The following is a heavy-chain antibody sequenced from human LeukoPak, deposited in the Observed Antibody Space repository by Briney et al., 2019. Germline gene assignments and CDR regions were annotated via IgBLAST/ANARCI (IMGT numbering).Heavy chain of an antibody. D-gene: IGHD6-19*01. CDR1: GFTFDDYG. J-gene: IGHJ4*02. CDR3: ARDPSSSWSSFGY. V-gene: IGHV3-20*04. CDR2: INWDGGAT. Sequence: GGSLRLSCADSGFTFDDYGMSWVRQAPGKGLEWVSGINWDGGATHYADSVKGRFTISRDNDKNSLYLQMNSLTTDDTAVYYCARDPSSSWSSFGYWGQGTLVTVSS.